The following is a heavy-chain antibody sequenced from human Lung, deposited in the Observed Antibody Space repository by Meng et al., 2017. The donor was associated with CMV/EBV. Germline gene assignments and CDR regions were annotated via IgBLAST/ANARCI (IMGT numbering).Heavy chain of an antibody. D-gene: IGHD3-3*01. Sequence: GGSXRLXCGASGFIFSSAWMSWVRQAPGKGLEWVGRIRSKTNGGTTDYAAPVKGRLTISGDDSRSTLYLQMNSLKTEDTAVYYCTTDAYGVVVPFDYWGQGTLVTVSS. CDR1: GFIFSSAW. CDR2: IRSKTNGGTT. CDR3: TTDAYGVVVPFDY. V-gene: IGHV3-15*01. J-gene: IGHJ4*02.